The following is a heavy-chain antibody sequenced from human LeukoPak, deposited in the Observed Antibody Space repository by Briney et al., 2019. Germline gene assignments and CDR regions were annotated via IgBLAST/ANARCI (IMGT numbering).Heavy chain of an antibody. J-gene: IGHJ6*02. CDR3: ARESPLPRYYGMDV. Sequence: SETLSLTCTVSGGSISSSSYYWGWIRQPPGKGLEWIGSIYYSGSTYYNPSLKSRVTISVDKSKNQFSLKLSSVTAADTAVYYCARESPLPRYYGMDVWGQGTTVTVSS. V-gene: IGHV4-39*07. CDR1: GGSISSSSYY. D-gene: IGHD1-26*01. CDR2: IYYSGST.